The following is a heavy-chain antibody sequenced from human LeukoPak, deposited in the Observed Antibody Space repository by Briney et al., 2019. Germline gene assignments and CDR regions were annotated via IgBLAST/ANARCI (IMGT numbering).Heavy chain of an antibody. CDR2: INSSGGST. CDR3: ATSGSYHKYYFDY. CDR1: GYSFSAYY. D-gene: IGHD1-26*01. J-gene: IGHJ4*02. V-gene: IGHV1-46*01. Sequence: GASVKISCRASGYSFSAYYMHWVRQAPGQGLDWMGVINSSGGSTSYALKFQDRVTVSRDTSTSTVDMELSSLRSDDTAVYFCATSGSYHKYYFDYWGQGTLVTVST.